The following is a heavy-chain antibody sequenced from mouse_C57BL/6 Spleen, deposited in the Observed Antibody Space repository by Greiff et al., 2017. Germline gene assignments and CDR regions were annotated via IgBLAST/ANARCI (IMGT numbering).Heavy chain of an antibody. CDR3: ARRSDYYGSSPLDY. Sequence: EVQGVESGGGLVKPGGSLKLSCAASGFTFSDYGMHWVRQAPEKGLEWVAYISSGSSTIYYADTVKGRFTISRDNAENTLFLQMTSLRSEDTAMYYCARRSDYYGSSPLDYWGQGTTLTVSS. CDR2: ISSGSSTI. D-gene: IGHD1-1*01. V-gene: IGHV5-17*01. CDR1: GFTFSDYG. J-gene: IGHJ2*01.